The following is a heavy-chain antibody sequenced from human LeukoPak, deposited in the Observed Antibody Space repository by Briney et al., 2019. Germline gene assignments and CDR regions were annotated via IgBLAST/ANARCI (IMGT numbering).Heavy chain of an antibody. CDR2: IIPIFGTA. Sequence: ASVKVSCKASGGTFSSYAISWVRQAPGQGLEWMGGIIPIFGTANYAQKFQGRVTITTDESTSTAYMELSSLRSEDTAVYYCARWVVVVPAAIARPGIYYDSSGYNNWFDPWGQGTLVTVSS. J-gene: IGHJ5*02. CDR1: GGTFSSYA. CDR3: ARWVVVVPAAIARPGIYYDSSGYNNWFDP. D-gene: IGHD2-2*02. V-gene: IGHV1-69*05.